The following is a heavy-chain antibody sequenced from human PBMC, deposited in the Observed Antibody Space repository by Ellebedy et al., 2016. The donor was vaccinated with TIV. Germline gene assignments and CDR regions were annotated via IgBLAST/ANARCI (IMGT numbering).Heavy chain of an antibody. V-gene: IGHV1-18*04. CDR2: ISAYNGNT. Sequence: ASVKVSCKASGYTFTSYYMHWVRQAPGQGLEWMGWISAYNGNTNYAQKLQGRVTMTTDTSTSTAYMELRSLRSDDTAVYYCARASPVVSATDFDLWGRGTLVTVSS. D-gene: IGHD4-23*01. CDR1: GYTFTSYY. CDR3: ARASPVVSATDFDL. J-gene: IGHJ2*01.